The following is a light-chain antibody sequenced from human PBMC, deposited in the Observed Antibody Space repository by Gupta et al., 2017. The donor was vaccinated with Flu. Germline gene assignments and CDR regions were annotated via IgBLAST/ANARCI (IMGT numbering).Light chain of an antibody. V-gene: IGLV1-44*01. CDR2: SNN. J-gene: IGLJ3*02. CDR1: SSNIGSNT. Sequence: QSVLTQPPSASGTPGQRVTISCSGSSSNIGSNTVNWYQHHPGTAPKLLIYSNNQRPSGVPDRFSGSKSGTSASLAISGLQSEDEADYYCAAWDDSLNGWVFGGGTKLTVL. CDR3: AAWDDSLNGWV.